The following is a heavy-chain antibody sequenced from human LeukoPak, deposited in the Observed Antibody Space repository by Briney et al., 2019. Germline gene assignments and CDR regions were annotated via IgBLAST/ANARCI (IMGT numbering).Heavy chain of an antibody. CDR2: ISYDGSNK. V-gene: IGHV3-30*04. CDR1: GFTFSSYA. CDR3: AIQRAGRAFDM. J-gene: IGHJ3*02. Sequence: HSGGSLRLSCAASGFTFSSYAMHWVRQAPGKGLEWVAVISYDGSNKYYADSVKGRFTISRDNSKNTLYLQMNSLRAEDTAVHYCAIQRAGRAFDMWGQGTMVTVSS.